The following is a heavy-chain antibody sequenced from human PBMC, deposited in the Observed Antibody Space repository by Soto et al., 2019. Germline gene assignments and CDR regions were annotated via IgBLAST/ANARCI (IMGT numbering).Heavy chain of an antibody. Sequence: SETLSLTCTVSGGAISISSYYLGWIRQPPGKGLEWIGSIFYSGSTHYNPYLKSRVTLSVDTSKNQFSLKLSSVTAEDTAIYFCARDLQTPHDFWGQGTLVTVSS. J-gene: IGHJ4*02. CDR1: GGAISISSYY. CDR3: ARDLQTPHDF. V-gene: IGHV4-39*02. CDR2: IFYSGST.